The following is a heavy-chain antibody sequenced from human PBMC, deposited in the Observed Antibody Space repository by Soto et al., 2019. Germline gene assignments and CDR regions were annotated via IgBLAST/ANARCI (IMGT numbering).Heavy chain of an antibody. Sequence: QLQLQESGSGLVQPSQTLSLTCTVSGDSISASGYSWSWIRQPPGKGLEWIAYIYHSGTKSHNPALQSRVAISVDKSKNQVSLELTSVTAADTAVYYCARGLGASRYFDFWGQGTLVTVSS. J-gene: IGHJ4*02. CDR1: GDSISASGYS. CDR2: IYHSGTK. CDR3: ARGLGASRYFDF. V-gene: IGHV4-30-2*01.